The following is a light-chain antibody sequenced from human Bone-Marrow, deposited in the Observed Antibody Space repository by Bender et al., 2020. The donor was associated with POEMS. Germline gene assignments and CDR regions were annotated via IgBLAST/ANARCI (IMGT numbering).Light chain of an antibody. CDR2: SDD. V-gene: IGLV1-44*01. Sequence: QSVLTQPPSVSGTPGQRVTISCSGSSSNIGKNIVNWYQQLPGTAPKLLIYSDDHRPSGVPDRISGSKSGTSASLAISGLQSEDEADYYCSSYAGSNSVVFGGGTKLTVL. CDR3: SSYAGSNSVV. CDR1: SSNIGKNI. J-gene: IGLJ2*01.